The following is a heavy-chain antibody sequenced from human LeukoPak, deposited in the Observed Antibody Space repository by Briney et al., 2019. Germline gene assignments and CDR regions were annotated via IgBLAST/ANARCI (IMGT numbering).Heavy chain of an antibody. Sequence: SETLSLTCTVSGGSISSNTYYWGWIRQPPGKGLEWIGSIYYSGSTYYNPSLKSRVTISVDTSKNQFSLKLSSVTAADTAVYYCAREGEPYSSSWLPFDYWGQGTLVTVSS. V-gene: IGHV4-39*07. CDR3: AREGEPYSSSWLPFDY. CDR1: GGSISSNTYY. D-gene: IGHD6-13*01. J-gene: IGHJ4*02. CDR2: IYYSGST.